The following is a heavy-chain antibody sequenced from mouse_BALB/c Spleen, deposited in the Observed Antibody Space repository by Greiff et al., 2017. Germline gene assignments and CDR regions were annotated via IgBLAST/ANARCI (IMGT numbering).Heavy chain of an antibody. D-gene: IGHD2-14*01. V-gene: IGHV1-4*01. CDR1: GYTFTSYT. CDR3: ARGYDGY. J-gene: IGHJ2*01. CDR2: INPSSGYT. Sequence: VQLQQSGAELARPGASVKMSCKASGYTFTSYTMNWVKQRPGQGLEWIGYINPSSGYTNYNQKFKDKATLTADKSSSTAYMQLSSLTPEDSAVYYCARGYDGYWGQGTTLTVSS.